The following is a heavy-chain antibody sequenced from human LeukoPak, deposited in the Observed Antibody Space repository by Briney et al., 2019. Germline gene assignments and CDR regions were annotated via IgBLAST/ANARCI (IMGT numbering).Heavy chain of an antibody. V-gene: IGHV3-9*01. Sequence: GGSLRLSCAASGFTFDDYAMHWVRHAPGKGLEWVSGISWNSGSIVYADSVKGRFTISRDNANNSLYLQMNSLRAEDTAVYYCAKDLTLGSSYAFDPWGQGTMVTVSS. CDR1: GFTFDDYA. J-gene: IGHJ5*02. D-gene: IGHD6-13*01. CDR3: AKDLTLGSSYAFDP. CDR2: ISWNSGSI.